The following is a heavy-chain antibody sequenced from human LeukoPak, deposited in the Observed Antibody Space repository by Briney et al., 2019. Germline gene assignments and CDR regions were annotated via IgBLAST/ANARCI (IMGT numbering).Heavy chain of an antibody. CDR1: GFTLSSYA. CDR3: AKGDYGWYFEL. CDR2: ISGSGGST. Sequence: GGSLRLSCAASGFTLSSYAMSRVLQAPGKGLEWVSAISGSGGSTYYADSVKGRITISRDNSKNTLYLQMNSLRAEDTAVYYCAKGDYGWYFELWGRGTLVTVSS. V-gene: IGHV3-23*01. J-gene: IGHJ2*01. D-gene: IGHD4-17*01.